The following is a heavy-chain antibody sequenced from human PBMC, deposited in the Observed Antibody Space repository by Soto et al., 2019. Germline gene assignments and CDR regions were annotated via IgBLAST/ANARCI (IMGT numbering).Heavy chain of an antibody. Sequence: GGALRLSCAAPGFTFFSHGLTLGRPGPGKGLEWVSSIRGSDGSTHYADSVKGRFTISRDDSKNTVHLQMNGLRAEDTAVYYCAKLVPTAPDPRGYFDFWGQGTLVTVSS. V-gene: IGHV3-23*01. CDR2: IRGSDGST. CDR3: AKLVPTAPDPRGYFDF. J-gene: IGHJ4*02. D-gene: IGHD3-22*01. CDR1: GFTFFSHG.